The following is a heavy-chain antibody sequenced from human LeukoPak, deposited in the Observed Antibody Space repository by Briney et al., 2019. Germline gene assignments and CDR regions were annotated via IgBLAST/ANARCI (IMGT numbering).Heavy chain of an antibody. CDR3: ARASYSSSWFRRFDP. CDR2: IYYSGST. D-gene: IGHD6-13*01. Sequence: PSETLSLTCTVSGGSISSSSYYWGWIRQPPGKGLEWIGSIYYSGSTYYNPSLKSRVTISVDTSKNQFSLKLSSVTAADTAVYYCARASYSSSWFRRFDPWGQGTLVTVSS. V-gene: IGHV4-39*01. CDR1: GGSISSSSYY. J-gene: IGHJ5*02.